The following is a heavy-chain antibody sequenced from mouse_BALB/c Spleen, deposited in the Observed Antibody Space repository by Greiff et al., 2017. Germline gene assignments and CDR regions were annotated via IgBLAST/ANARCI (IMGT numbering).Heavy chain of an antibody. CDR3: ARGFYDYDYAMDY. D-gene: IGHD2-4*01. CDR2: ISYDGSN. CDR1: GYSITSGYY. V-gene: IGHV3-6*02. Sequence: DVQLQESGPGLVKPSQSLSLTCSVTGYSITSGYYWNWIRQFPGNKLEWMGYISYDGSNNYNPSLKNRISITRDTSKNQFFLKLNSVTTEDTATYYCARGFYDYDYAMDYWGQGTSVTVSS. J-gene: IGHJ4*01.